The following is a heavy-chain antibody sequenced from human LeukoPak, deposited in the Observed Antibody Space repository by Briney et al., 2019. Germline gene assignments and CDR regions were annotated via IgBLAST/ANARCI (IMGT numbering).Heavy chain of an antibody. Sequence: GGSLRLSCAASGFTFSSYEMNWVRQAPGKGLEWVSYISSSGSTIYYADSVKGRFTISRDNAKNSLYLQMNSLRAEDTTVYYCARDAQSDPDLGWFDPWGQGTLVTVSS. CDR1: GFTFSSYE. CDR3: ARDAQSDPDLGWFDP. CDR2: ISSSGSTI. D-gene: IGHD2-21*02. V-gene: IGHV3-48*03. J-gene: IGHJ5*02.